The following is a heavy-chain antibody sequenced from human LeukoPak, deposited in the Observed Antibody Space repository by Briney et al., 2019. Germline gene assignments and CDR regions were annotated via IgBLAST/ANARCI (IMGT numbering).Heavy chain of an antibody. J-gene: IGHJ4*02. D-gene: IGHD5-24*01. V-gene: IGHV4-39*07. Sequence: PSETLSLTCTVSGGPISSSSYYWGWIRQPPGKGLEWIGSIYYSGSTYYNPSLKSRVTISVDTSKNQFSLKLSSVTAADTAVYYCARVLGGRDGYNNAFDYWGQGTLVTVSS. CDR1: GGPISSSSYY. CDR2: IYYSGST. CDR3: ARVLGGRDGYNNAFDY.